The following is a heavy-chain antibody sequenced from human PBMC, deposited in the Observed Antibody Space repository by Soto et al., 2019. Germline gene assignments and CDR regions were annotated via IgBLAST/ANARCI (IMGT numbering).Heavy chain of an antibody. CDR3: ARDAGVTMVRGVIITDLYYYYYGMDV. V-gene: IGHV1-69*13. CDR2: IIPNFGTT. D-gene: IGHD3-10*01. CDR1: GGTFSSYA. J-gene: IGHJ6*02. Sequence: SVKVSCKASGGTFSSYAISWVRQAPGQGLEWMGGIIPNFGTTNYAQKLQGRVTITADASTSTAYMELRSLRSDDTAVYYCARDAGVTMVRGVIITDLYYYYYGMDVWGQGTTVTSP.